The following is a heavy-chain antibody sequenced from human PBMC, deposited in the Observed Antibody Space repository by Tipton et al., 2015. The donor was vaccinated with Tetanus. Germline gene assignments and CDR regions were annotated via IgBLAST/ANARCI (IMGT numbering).Heavy chain of an antibody. D-gene: IGHD2-8*01. CDR3: AWGHCTDGVCNFDF. Sequence: VQLVQSGGEVKKPGESLKISCKGSGYIFNNYWIGWVRQKPGKGLEWMGIIYPGDSETRYSPPFQGQVAISVDKSINTAYLQWSSLKASDTSMFYCAWGHCTDGVCNFDFWGQGALVTVAS. V-gene: IGHV5-51*01. CDR2: IYPGDSET. J-gene: IGHJ4*02. CDR1: GYIFNNYW.